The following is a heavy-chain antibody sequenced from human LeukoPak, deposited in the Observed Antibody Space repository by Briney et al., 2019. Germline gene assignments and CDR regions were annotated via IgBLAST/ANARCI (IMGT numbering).Heavy chain of an antibody. V-gene: IGHV3-30-3*01. Sequence: GGSLRLSCAASGFTVRSNYMSWVRQAPGKGLEWVAVISYDGSNKYYADSVKGRFTISRDNSKNTLYLQMNSLRAEDTAVYYCAIGTLSAYGSGSWGQGTLVTVSS. CDR2: ISYDGSNK. D-gene: IGHD3-10*01. CDR1: GFTVRSNY. J-gene: IGHJ4*02. CDR3: AIGTLSAYGSGS.